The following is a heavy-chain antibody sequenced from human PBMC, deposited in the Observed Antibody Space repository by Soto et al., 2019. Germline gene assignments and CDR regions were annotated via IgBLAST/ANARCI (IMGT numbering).Heavy chain of an antibody. CDR1: AGSFRSYA. D-gene: IGHD2-21*02. V-gene: IGHV1-69*01. J-gene: IGHJ6*02. Sequence: QVQLVQSGAEVKKPGSSVKVSCKASAGSFRSYAISWERQAPGHGLEWMGGIIPIFGTTHYAQKFQGSVTITADEATRTAYMVVTRLRAENSAMYDCTRAVVVTAIVYQYHAMDAWGQGTTFTVSS. CDR3: TRAVVVTAIVYQYHAMDA. CDR2: IIPIFGTT.